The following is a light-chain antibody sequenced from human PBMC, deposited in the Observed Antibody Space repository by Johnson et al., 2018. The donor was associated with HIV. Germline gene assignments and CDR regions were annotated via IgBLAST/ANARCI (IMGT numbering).Light chain of an antibody. Sequence: QSVLTQPPSVSAAPGQKVTISCSGSSSNIGNNYVSWYQQLPGTAPKLLIYENNKRPSGIPDRFSGSKSGTSATLDITGLQTGDEADYYCGTWDSSLSAYNYVVGTGTKFTVL. CDR2: ENN. V-gene: IGLV1-51*02. CDR1: SSNIGNNY. J-gene: IGLJ1*01. CDR3: GTWDSSLSAYNYV.